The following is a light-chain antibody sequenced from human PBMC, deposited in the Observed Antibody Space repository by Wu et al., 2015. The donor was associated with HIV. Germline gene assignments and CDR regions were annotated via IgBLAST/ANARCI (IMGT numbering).Light chain of an antibody. CDR2: GAS. V-gene: IGKV3-20*01. J-gene: IGKJ4*01. CDR1: QSVSSNY. CDR3: QQYGSSPLT. Sequence: EIVLTQSPGTLSLSPGERATLSCRASQSVSSNYLAWYQQKPGQAPRLLIHGASSRATGIPDRFSGSGSGTEFTLSISRLEPEDFAVYYCQQYGSSPLTFGGGTKVEIK.